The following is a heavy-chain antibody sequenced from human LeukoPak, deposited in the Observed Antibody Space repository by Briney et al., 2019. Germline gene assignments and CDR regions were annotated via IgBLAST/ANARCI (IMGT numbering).Heavy chain of an antibody. CDR3: ARDRNDFWSGYSDY. J-gene: IGHJ4*02. V-gene: IGHV4-61*02. CDR2: IYTSGST. Sequence: SQTLSLTRTVSGGSISSGSYYWSWIRQPAGKGLEWIGRIYTSGSTNYNPSLKSRVTISVDTSKNQFSLKLSSVTAADTAVYYCARDRNDFWSGYSDYWGQGTLVTVSS. CDR1: GGSISSGSYY. D-gene: IGHD3-3*01.